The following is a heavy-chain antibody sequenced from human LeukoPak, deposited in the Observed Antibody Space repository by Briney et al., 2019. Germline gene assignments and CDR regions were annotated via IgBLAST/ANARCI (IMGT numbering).Heavy chain of an antibody. J-gene: IGHJ4*02. Sequence: GGSLRLSCAASGFTFSSYSMNWVRQAPGKGLEWVSSISSGSSYIYYADSVKGRFTISRDNAKNSLYLQMNSLRAEDTAVYYCASLPYCGGDCYPGDYWGQGTLVTVSS. CDR3: ASLPYCGGDCYPGDY. CDR2: ISSGSSYI. D-gene: IGHD2-21*01. V-gene: IGHV3-21*01. CDR1: GFTFSSYS.